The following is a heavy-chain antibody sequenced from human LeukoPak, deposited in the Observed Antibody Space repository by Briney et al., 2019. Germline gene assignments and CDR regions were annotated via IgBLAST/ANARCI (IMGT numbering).Heavy chain of an antibody. J-gene: IGHJ4*02. Sequence: PSETLSLTCTVSGGSISSSSYYWGWIRQPPGKGLEWIGSIYYSGSTYYNPSLKSRVTISVDTSKNQFSLKLSSVTAADTAVYYCAGMRITTPTVRTLDYWGQGTLVTASS. CDR1: GGSISSSSYY. CDR3: AGMRITTPTVRTLDY. D-gene: IGHD1-14*01. CDR2: IYYSGST. V-gene: IGHV4-39*07.